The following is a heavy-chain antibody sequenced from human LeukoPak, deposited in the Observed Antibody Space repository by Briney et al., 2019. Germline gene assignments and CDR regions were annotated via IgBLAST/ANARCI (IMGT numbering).Heavy chain of an antibody. J-gene: IGHJ5*02. CDR2: INPSGGST. D-gene: IGHD2-2*01. CDR3: AKDSYCSSTSFLGLNWFDP. V-gene: IGHV1-46*01. Sequence: ASVKVSCKASGYTFTSYYMHWVRQAPGQGLEWMGIINPSGGSTSYAQKFQGRVTMTRDTSTSTVYMELSSLRSEDTAVYYCAKDSYCSSTSFLGLNWFDPWGQGTLVTDSS. CDR1: GYTFTSYY.